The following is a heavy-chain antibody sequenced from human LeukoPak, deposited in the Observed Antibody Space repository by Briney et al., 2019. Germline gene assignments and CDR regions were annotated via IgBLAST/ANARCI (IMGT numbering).Heavy chain of an antibody. J-gene: IGHJ4*02. V-gene: IGHV1-18*01. Sequence: ASVKVSCKASGYTFTSYGISWVRQAPGQGLEWMGWISAYNGNTNYAQKLQGRVTMTEDTSTDTAYMELSSLRSEDTAVYYCATYCSSTSCYASFDYWGQGTLVTVSS. D-gene: IGHD2-2*01. CDR2: ISAYNGNT. CDR1: GYTFTSYG. CDR3: ATYCSSTSCYASFDY.